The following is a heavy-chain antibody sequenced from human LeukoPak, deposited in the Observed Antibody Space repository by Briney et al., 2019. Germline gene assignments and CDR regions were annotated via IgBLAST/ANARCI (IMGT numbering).Heavy chain of an antibody. CDR1: GFTFSSYG. V-gene: IGHV3-30*18. J-gene: IGHJ6*02. CDR2: ISYDGSNK. Sequence: GGSLRLSCAASGFTFSSYGMHWVRQAPGKGLEWVAVISYDGSNKYYADSVKGRFTISRDNSKNTLYLQMNSLRAEDTAVYYCAKGVIYSSSWTWEHMDVWGQGTTVTVSS. D-gene: IGHD6-13*01. CDR3: AKGVIYSSSWTWEHMDV.